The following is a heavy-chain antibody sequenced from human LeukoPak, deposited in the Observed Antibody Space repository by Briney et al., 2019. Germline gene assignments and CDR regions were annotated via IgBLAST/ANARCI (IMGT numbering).Heavy chain of an antibody. CDR3: ARVARGIGVATIRWFDP. CDR2: INPSSGGT. D-gene: IGHD5-12*01. J-gene: IGHJ5*02. V-gene: IGHV1-2*06. CDR1: GYTFTGYY. Sequence: VSVKVSCKASGYTFTGYYMHWVRQAPGQGLEWMGRINPSSGGTNYAQKFQGRVTMTRDTSISTAYMELSRLRSDDTAVYYCARVARGIGVATIRWFDPWGQGTLVTVSS.